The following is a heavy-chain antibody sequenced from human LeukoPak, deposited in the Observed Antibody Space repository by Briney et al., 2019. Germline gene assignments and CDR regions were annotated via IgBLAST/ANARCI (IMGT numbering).Heavy chain of an antibody. CDR1: GFTFSSYD. V-gene: IGHV3-13*01. CDR2: IGTAGDT. D-gene: IGHD6-25*01. CDR3: ARGSQRLASDAFDI. J-gene: IGHJ3*02. Sequence: GGSLRLSCAASGFTFSSYDMHWVRQATGKGLEWVSAIGTAGDTYYPGSVKGRFTISRENAKNSLYLQMNSLRAGDTAVYYCARGSQRLASDAFDIWGQGTMVTVSS.